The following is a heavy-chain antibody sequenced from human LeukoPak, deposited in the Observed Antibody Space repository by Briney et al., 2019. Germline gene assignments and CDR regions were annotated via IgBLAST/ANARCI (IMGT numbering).Heavy chain of an antibody. CDR1: GYTFTGYY. Sequence: GASVKVSCKASGYTFTGYYMHWVRQAPGQGLEWMGWINPNSGGTNYAQKFQGRVTMTRDTSISTAYMELSRLRSDDTAVYYCARPHCTSRSCHDYFDYWGQGTLVTVSS. CDR3: ARPHCTSRSCHDYFDY. V-gene: IGHV1-2*02. CDR2: INPNSGGT. J-gene: IGHJ4*02. D-gene: IGHD2-15*01.